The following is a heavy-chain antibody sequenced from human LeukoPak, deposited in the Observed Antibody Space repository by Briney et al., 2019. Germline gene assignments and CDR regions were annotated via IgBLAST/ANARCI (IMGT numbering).Heavy chain of an antibody. D-gene: IGHD3-10*01. J-gene: IGHJ4*02. CDR2: INPNSGGT. V-gene: IGHV1-2*02. Sequence: ASVKVSCKSSGYTFTGYYMHWVRQAPGPGLEWMGWINPNSGGTNYAQKFQGRVTMTRDTSISTAYMELSRLRSDDTAVYYCARGPPVLLWFGELLLDYWGQGTLVTVSS. CDR3: ARGPPVLLWFGELLLDY. CDR1: GYTFTGYY.